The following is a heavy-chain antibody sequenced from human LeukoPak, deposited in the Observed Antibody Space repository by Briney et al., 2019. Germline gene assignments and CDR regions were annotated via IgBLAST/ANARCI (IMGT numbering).Heavy chain of an antibody. CDR1: GFTFSSYW. CDR3: ASQPKWLRLVEDY. CDR2: ISGSGGST. D-gene: IGHD5-12*01. J-gene: IGHJ4*02. Sequence: GGSLRLSCAASGFTFSSYWMSWVRQAPGKGLEWVSAISGSGGSTYYADSVKGRFTISRDNSKNTLYLQMNSLRAEDTAVYYCASQPKWLRLVEDYWGQGTLVTVSS. V-gene: IGHV3-23*01.